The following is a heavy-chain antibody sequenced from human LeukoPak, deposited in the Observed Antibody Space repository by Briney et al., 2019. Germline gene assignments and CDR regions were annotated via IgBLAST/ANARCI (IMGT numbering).Heavy chain of an antibody. CDR1: GSIFDTHT. Sequence: GGSLRLSCTASGSIFDTHTLTWVRQAPGKGLEWVASISGSGESTNYGDSVKGRFTISRDNFKRTVHLEMSNLRADDTAMYYCVRRAAVRGMDFWGLGTTVIVSS. CDR3: VRRAAVRGMDF. V-gene: IGHV3-23*01. CDR2: ISGSGEST. D-gene: IGHD1-14*01. J-gene: IGHJ6*02.